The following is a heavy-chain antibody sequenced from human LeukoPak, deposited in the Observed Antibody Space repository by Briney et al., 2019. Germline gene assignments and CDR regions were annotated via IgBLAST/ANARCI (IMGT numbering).Heavy chain of an antibody. V-gene: IGHV3-49*04. J-gene: IGHJ5*02. D-gene: IGHD3-10*01. CDR2: IRSKAYGGTT. CDR1: GFTFGDYA. CDR3: TRGYYGSGSYYKSKNWFDP. Sequence: GGSLRLSRTASGFTFGDYAMSWVRQAPGKGLEWVGFIRSKAYGGTTEYAASVKGRFTISRDDSKSIAYLQMNSLKTEDTAVYYCTRGYYGSGSYYKSKNWFDPWGQGTLVTVSS.